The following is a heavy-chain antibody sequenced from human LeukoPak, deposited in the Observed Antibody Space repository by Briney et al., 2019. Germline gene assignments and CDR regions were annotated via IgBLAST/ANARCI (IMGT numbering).Heavy chain of an antibody. J-gene: IGHJ4*02. CDR3: ARGLATRPGSYFDY. Sequence: SVKVSCKASGGTFSSYAISWVRQAPGQGLEWMGGIIPIFGTANYAQKFQGRVTITAHESTSTAYMELSSLRSEDTAVYYCARGLATRPGSYFDYWGQGTLVTVSS. V-gene: IGHV1-69*13. CDR1: GGTFSSYA. CDR2: IIPIFGTA. D-gene: IGHD5-24*01.